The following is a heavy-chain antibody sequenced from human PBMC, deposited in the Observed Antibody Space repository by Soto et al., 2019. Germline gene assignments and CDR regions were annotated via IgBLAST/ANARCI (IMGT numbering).Heavy chain of an antibody. Sequence: EVQLVESGGGLVQPGGSLRLSCAASGFTFSNHWMDWVRQAPGEGLEWVARIKDDGSSKDYVDSVKGRFTVSRDNAENTVYLQMNRLRAEDSATYYCARGGLYAYYNDVGGQGTLVTVSS. J-gene: IGHJ4*02. V-gene: IGHV3-74*01. CDR2: IKDDGSSK. CDR1: GFTFSNHW. D-gene: IGHD3-10*01. CDR3: ARGGLYAYYNDV.